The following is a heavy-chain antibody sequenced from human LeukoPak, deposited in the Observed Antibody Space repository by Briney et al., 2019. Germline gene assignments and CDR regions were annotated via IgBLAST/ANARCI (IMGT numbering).Heavy chain of an antibody. CDR2: ISSSSSYI. J-gene: IGHJ4*02. Sequence: GGSLRLSCAASGFTFSSYSMNWVRQAPGKGLEWVSSISSSSSYIYYADSVKGRFTISRDNAKNSLYLQMNSLRAEDTAVYYCAREAGGGSSTDYWGQGTLVTVSS. CDR1: GFTFSSYS. V-gene: IGHV3-21*01. D-gene: IGHD2-2*01. CDR3: AREAGGGSSTDY.